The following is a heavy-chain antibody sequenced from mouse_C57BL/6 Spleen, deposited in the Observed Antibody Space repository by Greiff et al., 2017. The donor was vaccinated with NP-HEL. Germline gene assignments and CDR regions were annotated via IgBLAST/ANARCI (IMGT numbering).Heavy chain of an antibody. CDR1: GFTFSSYA. V-gene: IGHV5-4*03. D-gene: IGHD2-4*01. CDR2: ISDGGSYT. J-gene: IGHJ4*01. Sequence: DVKLVESGGGLVKPGGSLKLSCAASGFTFSSYAMSWVRQTPEKRLEWVATISDGGSYTYYPDNVKGRFTISRDNAKNNLYLQMSHLKSEDTAMYYCARGGDYDPYYAMDYWGQGTSVTVSS. CDR3: ARGGDYDPYYAMDY.